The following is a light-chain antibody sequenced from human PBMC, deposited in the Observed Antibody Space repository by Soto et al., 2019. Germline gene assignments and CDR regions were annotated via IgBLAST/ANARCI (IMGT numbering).Light chain of an antibody. CDR3: QQYAESPLT. J-gene: IGKJ3*01. Sequence: EIVLTQSPATLSVSPGERATLSCRASQSVSSSYLAWYQQKPGQAPRLLIYGASSRATGIPDRFSGSGSGTDFALTISRLEPEDFAVYYCQQYAESPLTFGPGTKVDIK. CDR1: QSVSSSY. V-gene: IGKV3-20*01. CDR2: GAS.